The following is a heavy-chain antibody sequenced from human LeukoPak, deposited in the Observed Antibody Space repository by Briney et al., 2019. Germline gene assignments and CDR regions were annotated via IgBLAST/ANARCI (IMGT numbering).Heavy chain of an antibody. J-gene: IGHJ4*02. CDR1: GDTSNYA. CDR2: IIPMARTA. CDR3: ARCSTTAHLGNTYYFDY. V-gene: IGHV1-69*05. D-gene: IGHD4-17*01. Sequence: SVKVSCKSSGDTSNYAFSWVRQAPGQGLEWMGGIIPMARTAQYAQKFQGRVTITMDDSTRTAYMELRSLRSDDTAVYYCARCSTTAHLGNTYYFDYWGQGTLVTVSS.